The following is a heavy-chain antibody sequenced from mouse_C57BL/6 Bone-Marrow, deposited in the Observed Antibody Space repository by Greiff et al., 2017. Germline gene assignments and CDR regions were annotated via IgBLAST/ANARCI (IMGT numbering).Heavy chain of an antibody. D-gene: IGHD2-4*01. CDR1: GYTFTEYT. CDR2: FYPGSGSI. CDR3: AGHEDSLYDCDDPRGFAY. V-gene: IGHV1-62-2*01. J-gene: IGHJ3*01. Sequence: QVQLQQSGAELVKPGASVKLSCKASGYTFTEYTIHWVKQRSGQGLEWIGWFYPGSGSIKYNEKFKDKATLTADKSSSTVYMELSRLTSEDSAVYFCAGHEDSLYDCDDPRGFAYWGQGTLVTVAA.